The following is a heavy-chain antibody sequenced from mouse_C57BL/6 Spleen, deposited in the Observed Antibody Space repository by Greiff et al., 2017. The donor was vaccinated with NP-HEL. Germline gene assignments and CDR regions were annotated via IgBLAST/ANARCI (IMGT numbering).Heavy chain of an antibody. CDR2: IRNKANGYTT. D-gene: IGHD4-1*01. CDR3: ARWGTGTHAMDY. Sequence: DVQLVESGGGLVQPGGSLSLSCAASGFTFTDYYMSWVRQPPGKALEWLGFIRNKANGYTTEYSASVKGRFTISRDNSQSILYLQMNALRAEDSATYYCARWGTGTHAMDYWGQGTSVTVSS. J-gene: IGHJ4*01. CDR1: GFTFTDYY. V-gene: IGHV7-3*01.